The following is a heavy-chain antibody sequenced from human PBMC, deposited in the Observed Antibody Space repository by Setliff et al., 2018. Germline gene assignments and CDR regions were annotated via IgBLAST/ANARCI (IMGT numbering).Heavy chain of an antibody. CDR1: GDSMSFSY. J-gene: IGHJ4*02. CDR3: ARSFSRSEKFLLDY. D-gene: IGHD2-15*01. V-gene: IGHV4-59*12. CDR2: IYYSGST. Sequence: SETLSLTCSVSGDSMSFSYWSWIRQPPGKGLEWIGYIYYSGSTDSHPSLKSRVSISIDTSKNQFSLNVRSVTAADTAVYYCARSFSRSEKFLLDYWGQGALVTVSS.